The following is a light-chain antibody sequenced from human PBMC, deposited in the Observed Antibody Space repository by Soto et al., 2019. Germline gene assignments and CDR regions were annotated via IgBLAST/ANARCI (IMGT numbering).Light chain of an antibody. J-gene: IGKJ1*01. Sequence: PWERATLSCMASQSVSSTYLAWYQQKPGQAPRPLISAASSRATGTPDRFSGSGSGTDFTLTISRLEPEDFAVYYCQQYGSSRWTFGQGTKVDIK. V-gene: IGKV3-20*01. CDR1: QSVSSTY. CDR3: QQYGSSRWT. CDR2: AAS.